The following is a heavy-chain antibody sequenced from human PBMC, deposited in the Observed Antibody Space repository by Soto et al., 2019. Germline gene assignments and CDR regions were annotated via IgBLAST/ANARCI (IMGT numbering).Heavy chain of an antibody. D-gene: IGHD3-16*02. J-gene: IGHJ4*02. Sequence: QVQLQQWGAGLLKPSETLSLTCAVYGGSFSGYYWSWIRQPPGKGLEWIGEINHSGSTNYNPSLKSRVTILVDTSKNQFSLKLSSVTAADTAVYYCARGGMITFGGVIPVDYWGQGTLVTVSS. V-gene: IGHV4-34*01. CDR1: GGSFSGYY. CDR2: INHSGST. CDR3: ARGGMITFGGVIPVDY.